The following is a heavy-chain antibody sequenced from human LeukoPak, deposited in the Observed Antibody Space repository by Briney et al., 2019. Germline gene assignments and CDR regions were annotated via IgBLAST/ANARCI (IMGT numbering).Heavy chain of an antibody. CDR3: ARTTPWLLGAGVRNAFDI. CDR2: ISAYNGNT. CDR1: GYTFTSYG. D-gene: IGHD3-22*01. J-gene: IGHJ3*02. V-gene: IGHV1-18*01. Sequence: ASVKVSCKASGYTFTSYGISWVRQAPGQGLEWMGWISAYNGNTNYAQKLQGRVTMTTDTSTSTAYMELRSLRSDDTAVYYCARTTPWLLGAGVRNAFDIWGQGTMVTVSS.